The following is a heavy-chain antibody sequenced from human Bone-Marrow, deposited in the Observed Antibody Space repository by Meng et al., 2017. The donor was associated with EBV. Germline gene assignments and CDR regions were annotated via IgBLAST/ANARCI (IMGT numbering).Heavy chain of an antibody. CDR3: ARDSYYYDSSGYYTYWYFDI. D-gene: IGHD3-22*01. J-gene: IGHJ2*01. V-gene: IGHV3-21*01. CDR1: GFTFSSYS. CDR2: ISSSSSYI. Sequence: EVQLVESGGXLVKRGGSLRRSCXVSGFTFSSYSMNWVRQAPGKGLEWVSSISSSSSYIYYADSVKGRFTISRDNAKNSLYLQMNSLRAEDTAVYYCARDSYYYDSSGYYTYWYFDIWGRGTLVTVSS.